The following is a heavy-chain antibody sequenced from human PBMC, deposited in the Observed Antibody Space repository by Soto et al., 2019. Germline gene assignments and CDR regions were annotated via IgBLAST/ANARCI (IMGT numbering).Heavy chain of an antibody. Sequence: ASVKVSCKASGYSFSDYHIHWVRQAPGQGLEWLGWINPKSGGTSSAQKFQGWVTMTRDASISTACMELTRLRSDDTAVYFCARGHSTDCSNGVCSFFYNHEMDVWGQGTTVTVSS. D-gene: IGHD2-8*01. CDR3: ARGHSTDCSNGVCSFFYNHEMDV. V-gene: IGHV1-2*04. CDR1: GYSFSDYH. J-gene: IGHJ6*02. CDR2: INPKSGGT.